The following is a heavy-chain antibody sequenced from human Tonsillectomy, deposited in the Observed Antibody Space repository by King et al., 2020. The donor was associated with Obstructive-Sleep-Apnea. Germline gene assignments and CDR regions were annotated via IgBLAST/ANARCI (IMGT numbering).Heavy chain of an antibody. Sequence: VQLQESGPGLVKPSETLSLTCTVSGGSISSHYWSWIRQPPGRGLEWIGNIYYSGSTNNNPSLRSRVTISVDTSKSQIPLKLSSVTAADTAVYYCARLLWFGELHWFDPWGQGTLVTVSS. CDR2: IYYSGST. CDR3: ARLLWFGELHWFDP. J-gene: IGHJ5*02. V-gene: IGHV4-59*08. D-gene: IGHD3-10*01. CDR1: GGSISSHY.